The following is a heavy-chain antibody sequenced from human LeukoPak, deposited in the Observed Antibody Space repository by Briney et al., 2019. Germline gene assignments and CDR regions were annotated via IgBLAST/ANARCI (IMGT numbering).Heavy chain of an antibody. D-gene: IGHD6-19*01. V-gene: IGHV1-18*01. J-gene: IGHJ4*02. CDR3: ARAGYSSGWYAFDY. Sequence: ASVKVSCKASGYTFTSYDINWVRQAPGQGLEWMGWIGAYNGNTNYAQKLQGRVTMTTDTSTSTAYMELRSLRSDDTAVYYCARAGYSSGWYAFDYWGQGTLVTVSS. CDR1: GYTFTSYD. CDR2: IGAYNGNT.